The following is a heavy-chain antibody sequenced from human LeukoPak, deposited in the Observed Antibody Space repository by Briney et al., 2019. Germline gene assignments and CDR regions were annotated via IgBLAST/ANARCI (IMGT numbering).Heavy chain of an antibody. CDR3: ASQYSSSWYLSKYFDY. V-gene: IGHV4-4*07. D-gene: IGHD6-13*01. CDR1: GGSISSYY. CDR2: IYTSGST. J-gene: IGHJ4*02. Sequence: SDTLSLTCPVSGGSISSYYWSWIRQPAGKGLEWIGRIYTSGSTNYSPSLKSRVTMSVDTSKIQFSLKLSSVTAADTSVYYCASQYSSSWYLSKYFDYWGQGTLVTVSS.